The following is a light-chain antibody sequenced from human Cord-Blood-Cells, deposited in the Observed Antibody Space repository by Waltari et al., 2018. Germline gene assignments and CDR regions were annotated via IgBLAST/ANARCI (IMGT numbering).Light chain of an antibody. V-gene: IGLV2-23*01. CDR3: CSYAGRSTCVV. CDR2: EGS. Sequence: QSALTQPASVSGSTGQSITISCTGTSSDVGCYKLVSWYHQHPGKAPKLMIYEGSKRPSGVSNRFSGYKSGNTASLTISGLQAEDEADYYCCSYAGRSTCVVFGGGTKLTVL. J-gene: IGLJ2*01. CDR1: SSDVGCYKL.